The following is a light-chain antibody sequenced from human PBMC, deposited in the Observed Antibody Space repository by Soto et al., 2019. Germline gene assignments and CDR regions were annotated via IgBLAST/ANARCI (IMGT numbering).Light chain of an antibody. Sequence: EVVMTQSPATLSVSPGERATLSCRASQSVNANLAWYQQKPGQAPRLLIHGASNRATGIPARFSGSGFGTEFNPTLSSLQSEDFAVYYCQQYNTWLWTFGQGTKVEI. V-gene: IGKV3-15*01. CDR1: QSVNAN. CDR2: GAS. CDR3: QQYNTWLWT. J-gene: IGKJ1*01.